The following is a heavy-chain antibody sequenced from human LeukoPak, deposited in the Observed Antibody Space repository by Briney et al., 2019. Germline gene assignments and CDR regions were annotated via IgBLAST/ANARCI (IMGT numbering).Heavy chain of an antibody. J-gene: IGHJ4*02. Sequence: SETLSLTCTVSGVSISSYYWSWIRQPPGKGLEWIGYIYYSGSTNYNPSLKSRVTISVDTSKNQFSLKLSSVTAADTAVYYCAGGGSYYDKGYWGQGTLVTVS. D-gene: IGHD3-22*01. CDR2: IYYSGST. CDR3: AGGGSYYDKGY. V-gene: IGHV4-59*01. CDR1: GVSISSYY.